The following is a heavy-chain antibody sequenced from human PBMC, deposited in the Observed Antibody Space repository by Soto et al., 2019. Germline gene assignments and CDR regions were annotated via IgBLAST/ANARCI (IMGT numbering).Heavy chain of an antibody. CDR3: ARQDSYDYVWGSYRLEYFQH. V-gene: IGHV5-10-1*01. Sequence: LKISCKGSGYSFTSYWISWVRQMPGKGLEWMGRIDPSDSYTNYSPSFQGHVTISADKSISTAYLQWSSLKASDTAMYYCARQDSYDYVWGSYRLEYFQHWGQGTLVTVSS. D-gene: IGHD3-16*02. J-gene: IGHJ1*01. CDR1: GYSFTSYW. CDR2: IDPSDSYT.